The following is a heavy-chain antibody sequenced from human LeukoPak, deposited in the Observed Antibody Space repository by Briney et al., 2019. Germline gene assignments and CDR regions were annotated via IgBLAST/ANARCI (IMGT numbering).Heavy chain of an antibody. D-gene: IGHD4-17*01. Sequence: PGGSLRFSYAASGFTFSSDYMSWVRQTPGKGREWVAKINSDGSGIAYGDSVKGRFSISIDNAKNSLYLQMNSLRADDTAIYYCARDPAYGALDYWGQGILVTVSS. V-gene: IGHV3-7*01. CDR1: GFTFSSDY. CDR2: INSDGSGI. J-gene: IGHJ4*02. CDR3: ARDPAYGALDY.